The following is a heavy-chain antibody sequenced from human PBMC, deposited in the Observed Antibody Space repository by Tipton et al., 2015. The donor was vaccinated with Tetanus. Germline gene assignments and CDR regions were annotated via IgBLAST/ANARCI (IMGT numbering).Heavy chain of an antibody. D-gene: IGHD7-27*01. J-gene: IGHJ2*01. Sequence: TLSLTCNVSGDSINSGDYYWSWIRQPPGKGLEWIGYIYYSGSTYYNPSLKSRITMSVDTSKNQFSLKLSSVMAADTALYYCAIFNWGFEWYLDPWSRGTLVTVSS. CDR2: IYYSGST. CDR3: AIFNWGFEWYLDP. V-gene: IGHV4-30-4*01. CDR1: GDSINSGDYY.